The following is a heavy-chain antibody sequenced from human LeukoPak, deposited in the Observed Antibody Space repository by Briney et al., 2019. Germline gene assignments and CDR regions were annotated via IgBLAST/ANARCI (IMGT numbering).Heavy chain of an antibody. D-gene: IGHD1-26*01. CDR3: ARDYRAPRIVGATTRPHWFDP. CDR2: IIPFFGTA. J-gene: IGHJ5*02. V-gene: IGHV1-69*06. CDR1: GGTFSNYV. Sequence: SVKVSCKASGGTFSNYVINWVRQAPGQGLEWMGGIIPFFGTANYAQKFQGRVTITADKSTSTAYMELSSLRSEDTAVYYCARDYRAPRIVGATTRPHWFDPWGQGTLVTVSS.